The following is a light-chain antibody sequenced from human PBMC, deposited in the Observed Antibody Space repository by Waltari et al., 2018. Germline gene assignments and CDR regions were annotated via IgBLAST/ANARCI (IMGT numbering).Light chain of an antibody. J-gene: IGKJ2*01. CDR1: QSISSY. V-gene: IGKV1-39*01. Sequence: DIQMTQSPSSLSASVGDRVTITCRASQSISSYLNWYQQKPGKAPKLLIYAASSLQSGVPSRFSGSGSGTDFTLTISSLQPSDFSPSYCQQSYSTLYTFGQGTKLEI. CDR2: AAS. CDR3: QQSYSTLYT.